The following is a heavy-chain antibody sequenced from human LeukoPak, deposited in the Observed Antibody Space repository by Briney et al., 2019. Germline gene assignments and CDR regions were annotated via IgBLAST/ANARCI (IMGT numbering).Heavy chain of an antibody. CDR1: GGSISSSSYY. CDR2: IYYSGST. CDR3: ATLDYGDYDPFDY. D-gene: IGHD4-17*01. Sequence: SETLSLTCTVSGGSISSSSYYWGWIRQPPGKGLEWIGSIYYSGSTYYNPSLKCRVTISVDTSKNQFSLKLSSVTAADTAVYYCATLDYGDYDPFDYWGQGTLVTVSS. V-gene: IGHV4-39*01. J-gene: IGHJ4*02.